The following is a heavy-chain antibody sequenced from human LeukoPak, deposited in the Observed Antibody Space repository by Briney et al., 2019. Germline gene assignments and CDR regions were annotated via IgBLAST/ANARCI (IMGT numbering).Heavy chain of an antibody. CDR3: AELGITMIGGV. J-gene: IGHJ6*04. CDR1: GFTFSSYA. V-gene: IGHV3-23*01. Sequence: GGSLRLSCAASGFTFSSYAMSWVRQAPGKGLEWVSAFSGSGGSTYYAGSVKGRFTISRDNSKNTLFLQMNSLRAEDTAVYYCAELGITMIGGVWGKGTTVTISS. CDR2: FSGSGGST. D-gene: IGHD3-10*02.